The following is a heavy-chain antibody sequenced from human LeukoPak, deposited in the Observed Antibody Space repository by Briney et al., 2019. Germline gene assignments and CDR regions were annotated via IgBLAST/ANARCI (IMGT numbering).Heavy chain of an antibody. CDR2: ISGSGGTT. CDR1: GFTFSTYA. J-gene: IGHJ4*02. D-gene: IGHD2-15*01. CDR3: AKSIGGVVVVAADY. Sequence: GGSLRLSCAASGFTFSTYAMTWVRQAPGKGLEWVSVISGSGGTTYYADSVKCRCTLSRDNSKNTLYLQMNSLRAEDTAVYYCAKSIGGVVVVAADYWGQGTLVTVSS. V-gene: IGHV3-23*01.